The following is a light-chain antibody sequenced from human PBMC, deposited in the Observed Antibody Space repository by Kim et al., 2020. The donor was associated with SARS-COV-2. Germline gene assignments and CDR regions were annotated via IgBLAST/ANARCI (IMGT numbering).Light chain of an antibody. J-gene: IGKJ1*01. CDR2: DAS. V-gene: IGKV1-39*01. Sequence: SVGERVTITCRASQNMNNYLNGFQQKPGKAPRLLISDASNLRSGVPTRFSGSGSGTDFSITSSSLQPADFATYYCQQSYSTSWTCGQGTKVDIK. CDR1: QNMNNY. CDR3: QQSYSTSWT.